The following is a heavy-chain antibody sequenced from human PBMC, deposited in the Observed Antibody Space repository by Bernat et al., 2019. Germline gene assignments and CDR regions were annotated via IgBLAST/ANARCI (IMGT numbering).Heavy chain of an antibody. CDR1: GFSFSTFG. D-gene: IGHD3-16*01. Sequence: EVQLLESGGGLVQPGGSLRLSCAASGFSFSTFGMSWVRQAPGRGLEWVSDIGTTGGNTYYEDSVRGRFNISRDNSKNMVFRQMDSLGGEDTAVYYCARLNSWVRFDYWGQGTLVTVSS. V-gene: IGHV3-23*01. CDR2: IGTTGGNT. J-gene: IGHJ4*02. CDR3: ARLNSWVRFDY.